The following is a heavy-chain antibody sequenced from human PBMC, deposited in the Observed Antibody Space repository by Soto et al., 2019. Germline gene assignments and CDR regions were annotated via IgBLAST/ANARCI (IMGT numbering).Heavy chain of an antibody. CDR1: GGTFSRYA. Sequence: QVQLVQSGAEVKKYGCSVKVSCKASGGTFSRYAISWVRQAPGQGLEWMGGITPMFGTANYAQKFQGRVTITADESTSTAYMELSSLRSDDTSVYYCAQTLGLAVAGPGRFDLWGRGTLVTVSS. CDR3: AQTLGLAVAGPGRFDL. D-gene: IGHD6-19*01. CDR2: ITPMFGTA. V-gene: IGHV1-69*12. J-gene: IGHJ2*01.